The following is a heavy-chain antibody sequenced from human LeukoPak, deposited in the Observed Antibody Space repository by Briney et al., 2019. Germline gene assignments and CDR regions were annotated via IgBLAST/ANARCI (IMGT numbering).Heavy chain of an antibody. CDR1: GDSVSSNSAA. CDR3: AREGIVAVAGIYNWFDP. J-gene: IGHJ5*02. CDR2: TYYRSKWYN. Sequence: SQTLSLTCAISGDSVSSNSAAWNWIRQSPSRGLEWLGRTYYRSKWYNDYAVSVKSRITINPDTSKNQFSLQLNSVTPEDTAVYYCAREGIVAVAGIYNWFDPWGQGTLVTVSS. D-gene: IGHD6-19*01. V-gene: IGHV6-1*01.